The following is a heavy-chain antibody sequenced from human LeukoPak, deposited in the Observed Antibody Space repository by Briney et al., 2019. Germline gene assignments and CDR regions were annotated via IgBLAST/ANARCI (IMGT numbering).Heavy chain of an antibody. CDR1: GFTFSSYE. Sequence: PGGSLRLSCAASGFTFSSYEMNWVRQAPGKGLEWVSYISSSGSTKYYADSVKGRFTISRDNAKNSLYLQMNSLRAEDTAVYYGARVWGGGSCYFSPFYYWGRGTLVPVPS. CDR3: ARVWGGGSCYFSPFYY. CDR2: ISSSGSTK. J-gene: IGHJ4*02. V-gene: IGHV3-48*03. D-gene: IGHD2-2*01.